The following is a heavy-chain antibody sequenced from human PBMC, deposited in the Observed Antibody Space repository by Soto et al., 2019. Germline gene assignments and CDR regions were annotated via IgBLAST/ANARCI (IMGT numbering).Heavy chain of an antibody. D-gene: IGHD3-22*01. V-gene: IGHV4-34*01. CDR3: ARGRIQYYDRSGYSP. CDR2: INHSGST. Sequence: QVQLQQWGAGLLKPSETLSLTCAVYGGSFSGYYWNWIRQPPGKGLEWIGEINHSGSTKYNPSLKGRLTISVDTSKNHFPLNLTSVTAAHTALYYCARGRIQYYDRSGYSPWGQGTLVTVSS. J-gene: IGHJ5*02. CDR1: GGSFSGYY.